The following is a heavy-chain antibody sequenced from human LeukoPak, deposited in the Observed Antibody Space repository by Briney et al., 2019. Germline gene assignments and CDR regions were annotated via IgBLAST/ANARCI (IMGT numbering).Heavy chain of an antibody. Sequence: GASVKVSCKASGGTFSSYAISWVRQAPGQGLGWMGRIIPIFGIANYAQKFQGRVTITADKSTSTAYMELSSLRSEDTAVYYCAREWERGFDYWGQGTLVTVSS. CDR1: GGTFSSYA. CDR2: IIPIFGIA. CDR3: AREWERGFDY. D-gene: IGHD1-26*01. V-gene: IGHV1-69*04. J-gene: IGHJ4*02.